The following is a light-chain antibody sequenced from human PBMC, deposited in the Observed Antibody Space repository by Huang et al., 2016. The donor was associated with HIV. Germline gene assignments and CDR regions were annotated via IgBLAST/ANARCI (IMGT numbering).Light chain of an antibody. Sequence: EIVMTQSPATLFVSPGERATLSCRASQSVGSSLAWYQQKPGQAPRLLIYGASTGATGIPARFSGSGSGTEFTLTISSLQSEDSAVYFCQQYESWPPGRLTFGGGTKVEIK. J-gene: IGKJ4*01. CDR1: QSVGSS. V-gene: IGKV3-15*01. CDR2: GAS. CDR3: QQYESWPPGRLT.